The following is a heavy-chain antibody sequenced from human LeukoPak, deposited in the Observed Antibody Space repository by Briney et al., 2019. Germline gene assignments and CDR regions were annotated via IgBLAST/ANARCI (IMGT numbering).Heavy chain of an antibody. CDR2: VYYVGNA. J-gene: IGHJ5*02. D-gene: IGHD3-10*01. V-gene: IGHV4-39*02. Sequence: SETLSLTCTVSGGSVRSSRPYWGWIRQSPGKGLEWIGSVYYVGNAYYRPSLLSRATISIDTSKTHISLRLTSMTPTDTGIYFCATHDEGSYFETWGQGALVTVSS. CDR1: GGSVRSSRPY. CDR3: ATHDEGSYFET.